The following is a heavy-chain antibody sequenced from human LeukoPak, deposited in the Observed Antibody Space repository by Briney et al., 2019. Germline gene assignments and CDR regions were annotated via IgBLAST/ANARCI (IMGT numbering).Heavy chain of an antibody. CDR1: GFTFSSYS. V-gene: IGHV3-21*01. Sequence: GGSLRLSCAASGFTFSSYSMNWGRQAPGKGLGLVSSISSSSSYIYYADSVKGRFTISRDNAKNSLYLQMNSLRAEDTAVYYCARDPANAPVGFGYGSDVCGQGATVSVSS. J-gene: IGHJ6*02. D-gene: IGHD1-1*01. CDR2: ISSSSSYI. CDR3: ARDPANAPVGFGYGSDV.